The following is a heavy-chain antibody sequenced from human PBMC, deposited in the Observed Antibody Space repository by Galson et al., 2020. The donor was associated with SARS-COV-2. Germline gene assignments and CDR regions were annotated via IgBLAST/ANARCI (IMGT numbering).Heavy chain of an antibody. D-gene: IGHD2-21*02. Sequence: ASVKVSCKASGYTFSNYYMHWVRQAPGQGLEWMGIINPSGGSTSYAQKFQGRLTMTRDTSTSTLYMELSSLRSEDTAVYYCARMMTAMRDAFDLWGQGTMVTVSS. CDR2: INPSGGST. CDR1: GYTFSNYY. CDR3: ARMMTAMRDAFDL. J-gene: IGHJ3*01. V-gene: IGHV1-46*01.